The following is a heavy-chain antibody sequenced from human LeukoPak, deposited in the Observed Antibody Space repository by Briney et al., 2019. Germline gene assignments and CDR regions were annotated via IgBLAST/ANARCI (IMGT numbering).Heavy chain of an antibody. D-gene: IGHD6-19*01. Sequence: ASVKVSCKASGGTFSSYAISWVRQAPGQGLEWMGGIIPIFGTANYAQKFQGRVTITADESTSTAYMELRSLRSDDTAVYYCARDEGGSGWRFDYWGQGTLVTVSS. V-gene: IGHV1-69*13. J-gene: IGHJ4*02. CDR3: ARDEGGSGWRFDY. CDR2: IIPIFGTA. CDR1: GGTFSSYA.